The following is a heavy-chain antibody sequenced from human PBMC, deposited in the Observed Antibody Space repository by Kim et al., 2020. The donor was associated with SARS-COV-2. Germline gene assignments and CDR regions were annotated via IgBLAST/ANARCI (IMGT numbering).Heavy chain of an antibody. CDR3: ARDFGSPPLLTMVRGVIPIGEYYYYYGMDV. D-gene: IGHD3-10*01. CDR2: IIPILGIA. J-gene: IGHJ6*02. CDR1: GGTFSSYA. Sequence: SVKVSCKASGGTFSSYAISWVRQAPGQGLEWMGRIIPILGIANYAQKFQGRVTITADKSTSTAYMELSSLRSEDTAVYYCARDFGSPPLLTMVRGVIPIGEYYYYYGMDVWGQGTTVTVSS. V-gene: IGHV1-69*04.